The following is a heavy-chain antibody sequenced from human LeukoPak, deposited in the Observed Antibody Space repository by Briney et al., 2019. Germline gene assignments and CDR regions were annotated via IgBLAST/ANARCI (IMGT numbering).Heavy chain of an antibody. D-gene: IGHD3-22*01. J-gene: IGHJ3*02. CDR3: ARDKGGWDSSALGAFDI. CDR2: ISYDGSNK. CDR1: GFTFSSYA. Sequence: PGRSLRLSCAASGFTFSSYAMHWVRQAPGKGLEWVAVISYDGSNKYYAESVKGRFTISRGNSKNTLYLQMNSLRAEDTAVYYCARDKGGWDSSALGAFDIWGQGTMVTVTS. V-gene: IGHV3-30-3*01.